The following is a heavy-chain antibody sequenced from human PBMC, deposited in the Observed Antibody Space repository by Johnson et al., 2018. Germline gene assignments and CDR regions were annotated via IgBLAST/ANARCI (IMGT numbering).Heavy chain of an antibody. Sequence: QVQLVQSGAEVKKPGSSVKVSCKASGGNLNNYGITWVRQAPGQGPEWMGWFIPVADTANDATKFQGRITLTADKSTRTTHMELTSLRFEDSAVYYCAREPIPNLVVVGPAGMDVWGQGTKVTVSS. CDR1: GGNLNNYG. CDR3: AREPIPNLVVVGPAGMDV. CDR2: FIPVADTA. J-gene: IGHJ6*02. V-gene: IGHV1-69*06. D-gene: IGHD3-22*01.